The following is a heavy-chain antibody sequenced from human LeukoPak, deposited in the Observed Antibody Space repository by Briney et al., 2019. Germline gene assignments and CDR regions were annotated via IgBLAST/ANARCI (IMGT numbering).Heavy chain of an antibody. D-gene: IGHD6-19*01. CDR1: GFTFSTYW. V-gene: IGHV3-74*03. J-gene: IGHJ4*02. CDR2: INSDGSTT. CDR3: ARVGGPGWYGY. Sequence: GGSLRLSCAASGFTFSTYWMHWVRQLPGKGLVWVSRINSDGSTTTNADSVKGRFTISRDNAKHTLYLQMNSLRAEDTALYYCARVGGPGWYGYWGQGTLVTVSS.